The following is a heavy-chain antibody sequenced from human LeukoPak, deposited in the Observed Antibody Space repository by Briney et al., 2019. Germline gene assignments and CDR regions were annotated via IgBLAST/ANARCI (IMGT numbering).Heavy chain of an antibody. Sequence: ASVKVSCKASGCTFTGYYMHWVRQAPGQGREWMGWIRPNSGGTNYTQKFQGRVTLTRDTSISTAYMELSRLRSDDTAVFYCARAAYCGGDCYYYFDYWGQGTLVTVSS. D-gene: IGHD2-21*02. V-gene: IGHV1-2*02. CDR1: GCTFTGYY. CDR3: ARAAYCGGDCYYYFDY. CDR2: IRPNSGGT. J-gene: IGHJ4*02.